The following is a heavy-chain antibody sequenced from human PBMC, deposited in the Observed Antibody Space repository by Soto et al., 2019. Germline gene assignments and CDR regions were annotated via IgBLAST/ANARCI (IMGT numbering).Heavy chain of an antibody. D-gene: IGHD4-17*01. Sequence: LGGSLKMSCKGSGNSFTTYWIFWVRQMPGKGLEWMGIIYPGDSDTRYSPSFQGQVTISADKSISTAYLQWSSLKASDTAMYYCARGPTVILNYFAYWGKGTLVTVSS. V-gene: IGHV5-51*01. CDR1: GNSFTTYW. J-gene: IGHJ4*02. CDR2: IYPGDSDT. CDR3: ARGPTVILNYFAY.